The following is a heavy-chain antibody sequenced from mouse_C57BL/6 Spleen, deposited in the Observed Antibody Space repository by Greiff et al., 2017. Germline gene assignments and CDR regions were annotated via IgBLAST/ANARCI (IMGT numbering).Heavy chain of an antibody. CDR1: GYTFTDYY. J-gene: IGHJ4*01. V-gene: IGHV1-76*01. D-gene: IGHD2-4*01. Sequence: VQLKESGAELVRPGASVKLSCKASGYTFTDYYINWVKQRPGQGLEWIARIYPGSGNTYYNEKFKGKATLTAEKSSSTAYMQLSSLTSEDSAVYFCARWDYDYAMDYWGQGTSVTVSS. CDR2: IYPGSGNT. CDR3: ARWDYDYAMDY.